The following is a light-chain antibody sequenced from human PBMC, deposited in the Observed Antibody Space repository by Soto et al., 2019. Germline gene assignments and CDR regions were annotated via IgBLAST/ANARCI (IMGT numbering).Light chain of an antibody. CDR1: SSDVGGHNY. V-gene: IGLV2-14*01. Sequence: QSALTQPASVSRSPGQSITISCTGTSSDVGGHNYVSWYQQHPGKAPKLMIYEVSNRPSGISNRFSGSKSGNTASLTISGLQAEDEADYYCSSYTSSSTVVFGGGTKLTVL. CDR2: EVS. J-gene: IGLJ2*01. CDR3: SSYTSSSTVV.